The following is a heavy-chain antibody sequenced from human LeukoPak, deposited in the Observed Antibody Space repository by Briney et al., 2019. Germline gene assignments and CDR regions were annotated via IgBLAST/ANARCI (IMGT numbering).Heavy chain of an antibody. CDR2: ISFDATKE. CDR3: ARFKVGSNATQKNAFDV. D-gene: IGHD1-26*01. Sequence: GGSLRLSCAASGFTFSNYAMHWVRQAPGKGLEGVAVISFDATKEYFGKSVKGRFTISRDNSKSTLFLQMPSLRVEDTALYFCARFKVGSNATQKNAFDVWGRGTVVTVSS. J-gene: IGHJ3*01. CDR1: GFTFSNYA. V-gene: IGHV3-30*17.